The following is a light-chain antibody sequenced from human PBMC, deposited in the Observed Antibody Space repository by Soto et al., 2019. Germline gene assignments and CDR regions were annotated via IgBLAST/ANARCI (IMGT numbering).Light chain of an antibody. CDR2: EVS. J-gene: IGLJ1*01. V-gene: IGLV2-8*01. CDR3: SSYGGRYNYV. Sequence: QSVLTQPPSAAGSPGQSVTISCTGTSTDVGGYNYVSWYQQYPGKAPKLMIYEVSKRPSGVPDRFSGSKSGNTASLTVSGLPAEDEADYYGSSYGGRYNYVFGTGTKVTVL. CDR1: STDVGGYNY.